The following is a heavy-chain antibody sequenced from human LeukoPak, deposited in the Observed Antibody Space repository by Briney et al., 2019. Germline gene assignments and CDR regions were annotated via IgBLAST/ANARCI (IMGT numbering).Heavy chain of an antibody. CDR1: GFTFNNYA. CDR2: ISGSGGTT. Sequence: GGSLRLSCAASGFTFNNYAMSWVRLAPGKGLEWVSAISGSGGTTYYADSVKDRFTISRDDSKNTLYLQMNGLRAEDTAVYYCAKDRPTNWGYYFDYWGQGTLVTVSS. J-gene: IGHJ4*02. D-gene: IGHD7-27*01. V-gene: IGHV3-23*01. CDR3: AKDRPTNWGYYFDY.